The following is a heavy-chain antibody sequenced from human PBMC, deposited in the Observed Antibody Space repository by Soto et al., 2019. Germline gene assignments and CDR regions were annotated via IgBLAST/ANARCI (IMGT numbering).Heavy chain of an antibody. CDR2: IIPLFGTA. Sequence: QVQLVQSGAEVKKPGSSVKVSCKTSGDTFSSYGISWVRQAPGQGLEWMGGIIPLFGTAHYAQKFQGRVTITADESTRPAYMELSSLRSDDTAIYYCARDDTALFGVDVWGQGTTVTVSS. CDR3: ARDDTALFGVDV. V-gene: IGHV1-69*01. CDR1: GDTFSSYG. J-gene: IGHJ6*02. D-gene: IGHD5-18*01.